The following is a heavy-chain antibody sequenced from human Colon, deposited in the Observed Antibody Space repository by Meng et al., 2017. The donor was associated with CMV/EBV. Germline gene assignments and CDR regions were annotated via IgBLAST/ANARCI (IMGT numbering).Heavy chain of an antibody. V-gene: IGHV1-18*01. D-gene: IGHD6-13*01. CDR3: ARTDIVGIPASDY. CDR1: GYPFTSYG. CDR2: INIYNGNA. J-gene: IGHJ4*02. Sequence: ASVKVSCKASGYPFTSYGIAWMRQAPGQGLEFMAWINIYNGNAQYKENFQGRVTLTPDTSTNTAYMELRGLLSADTAVYFCARTDIVGIPASDYWGQGTLVTVSS.